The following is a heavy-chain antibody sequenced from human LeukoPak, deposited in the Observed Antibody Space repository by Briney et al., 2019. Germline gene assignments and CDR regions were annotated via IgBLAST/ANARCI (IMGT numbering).Heavy chain of an antibody. CDR3: ARGYSGSYRVDY. D-gene: IGHD1-26*01. V-gene: IGHV3-74*01. CDR1: GFTFSSYW. Sequence: PGGSLRLSCAASGFTFSSYWMHWVRQVPGKGLVWVSRINSDGSSTSYADSVKGRFTISRDNAKNTLYLQMNSLRAEDTAVYYCARGYSGSYRVDYWGQGTLATVSS. J-gene: IGHJ4*02. CDR2: INSDGSST.